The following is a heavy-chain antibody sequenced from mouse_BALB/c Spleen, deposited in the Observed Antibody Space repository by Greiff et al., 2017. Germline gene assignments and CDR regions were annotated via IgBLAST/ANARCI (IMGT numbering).Heavy chain of an antibody. D-gene: IGHD2-10*01. CDR1: GYTFTDYV. V-gene: IGHV1-81*01. CDR2: IYPGSGST. Sequence: QVQLQQSGPELVKPGASVKMSCKASGYTFTDYVISWVKQRTGQGLEWIGEIYPGSGSTYYNEKFKGKATLTADKSSNTAYMQLSSLTSEDSAVYFCASIAYYGNSAWFAYWGQGTLVTVS. J-gene: IGHJ3*01. CDR3: ASIAYYGNSAWFAY.